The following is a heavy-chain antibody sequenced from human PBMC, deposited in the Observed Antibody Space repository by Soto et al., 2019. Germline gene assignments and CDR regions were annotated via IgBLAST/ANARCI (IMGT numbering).Heavy chain of an antibody. CDR3: AGERGGGATGGYFDY. CDR2: LYSDGTT. Sequence: EVQLVETGGGLIQPGGSLRLSCAASGFTVSSKYMTWVRQAPGKGLEWVSVLYSDGTTYYADSVKGRFAISRDNSKNTLYLQMNGLRAEDTAVYYCAGERGGGATGGYFDYWGQGTLVTVSS. J-gene: IGHJ4*02. CDR1: GFTVSSKY. V-gene: IGHV3-53*02. D-gene: IGHD1-26*01.